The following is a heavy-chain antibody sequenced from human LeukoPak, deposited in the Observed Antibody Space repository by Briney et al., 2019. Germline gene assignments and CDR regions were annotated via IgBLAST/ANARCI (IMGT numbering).Heavy chain of an antibody. CDR1: GFTFSSYA. Sequence: GGSLRLSCAASGFTFSSYAMSWVRQAPGMGLEWVSAISGSGHSTYYADSVKGRFTISRDNSKNTLYLQMNTLRAEDTAVYYCARVNVCPRCHFDYWGQGTLVTVSS. J-gene: IGHJ4*02. V-gene: IGHV3-23*01. D-gene: IGHD3-16*01. CDR2: ISGSGHST. CDR3: ARVNVCPRCHFDY.